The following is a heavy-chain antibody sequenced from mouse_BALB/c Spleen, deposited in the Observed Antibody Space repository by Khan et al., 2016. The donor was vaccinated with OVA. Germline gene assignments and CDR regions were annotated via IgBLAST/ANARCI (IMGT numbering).Heavy chain of an antibody. CDR3: ARHGRYGNLFDY. CDR1: GYMFTEYI. D-gene: IGHD2-1*01. J-gene: IGHJ2*01. Sequence: QVQLKESGAELVKPGASVKLSCKASGYMFTEYIIHWVKQRSGQGLEWIGWFYPGTGSIKNNEKFKNKATLTADKSSSTVYMELSRLTSEDSAVYFCARHGRYGNLFDYRGQGNTLTVSS. V-gene: IGHV1-62-2*01. CDR2: FYPGTGSI.